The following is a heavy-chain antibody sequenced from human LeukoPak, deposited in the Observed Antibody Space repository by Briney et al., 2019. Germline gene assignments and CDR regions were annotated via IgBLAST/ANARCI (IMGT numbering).Heavy chain of an antibody. CDR3: ARDRGRGLRSSIDY. V-gene: IGHV3-30*03. Sequence: GGSLRLSCAASGFTFSSYGMHWVRQAPGKGLEWVAVISYDGSNKYYADSVKGRFTISRDNSKNTLYLQMNSLRSDDTAVYYCARDRGRGLRSSIDYWGQGTLVTVSS. CDR1: GFTFSSYG. J-gene: IGHJ4*02. CDR2: ISYDGSNK. D-gene: IGHD5-12*01.